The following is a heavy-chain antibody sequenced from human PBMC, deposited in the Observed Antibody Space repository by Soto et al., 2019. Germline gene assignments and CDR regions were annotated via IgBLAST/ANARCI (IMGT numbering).Heavy chain of an antibody. CDR2: IYSTGGIA. Sequence: EVQLVESGGGLVHPGGSLRLSCAASGFTFSDYSMTWVRQAPGKGLEWVSNIYSTGGIAYYADAVKGRFSVSRDNAKNPFFLKMNGRREEDRGVYYCPRLPKGRRVTVWGKGPLVT. V-gene: IGHV3-48*02. J-gene: IGHJ4*02. CDR3: PRLPKGRRVTV. D-gene: IGHD2-21*02. CDR1: GFTFSDYS.